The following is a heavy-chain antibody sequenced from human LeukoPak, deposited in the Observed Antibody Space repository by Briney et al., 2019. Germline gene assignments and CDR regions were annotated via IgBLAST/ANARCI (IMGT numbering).Heavy chain of an antibody. V-gene: IGHV1-2*02. CDR1: GYTFTGYY. CDR3: ARWDYDSSGYYPY. J-gene: IGHJ4*02. CDR2: INPNSGGT. Sequence: ASVKVSCKASGYTFTGYYTHWVRQAPGQGLEWMGWINPNSGGTNYAQKFQGRVTMTRDTSISTAYMELSRLRSDDTAVYYCARWDYDSSGYYPYWGQGTLVTVSS. D-gene: IGHD3-22*01.